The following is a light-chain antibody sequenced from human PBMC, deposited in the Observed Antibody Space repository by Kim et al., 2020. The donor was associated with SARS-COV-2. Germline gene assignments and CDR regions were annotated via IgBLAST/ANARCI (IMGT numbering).Light chain of an antibody. CDR1: QSVSSSY. J-gene: IGKJ1*01. V-gene: IGKV3-20*01. CDR3: QQYGSSPWT. Sequence: YPGKRPTLSCRASQSVSSSYLAWYQQKPGQAPRLLIYGASSRATGIPDRFSGSGSGTDFTLTISRLEPEDFAVYYCQQYGSSPWTFGQGTKVEIK. CDR2: GAS.